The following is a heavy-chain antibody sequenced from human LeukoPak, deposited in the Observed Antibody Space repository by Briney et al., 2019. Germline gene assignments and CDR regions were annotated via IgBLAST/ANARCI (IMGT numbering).Heavy chain of an antibody. CDR1: GFTVSSNY. CDR3: ARVDSYGYYFDY. V-gene: IGHV3-53*04. D-gene: IGHD5-18*01. J-gene: IGHJ4*02. CDR2: IYSGGST. Sequence: GSLRLSCAASGFTVSSNYMSWVRQAPGKGLEWVSVIYSGGSTYYADSVKGRFPISRHNSKNTLYLQMNSLRAEDTAVYYCARVDSYGYYFDYWGQGTLVTVSS.